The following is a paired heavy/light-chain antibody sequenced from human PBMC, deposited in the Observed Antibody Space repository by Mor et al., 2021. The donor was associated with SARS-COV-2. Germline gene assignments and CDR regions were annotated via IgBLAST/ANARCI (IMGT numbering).Light chain of an antibody. CDR2: KAS. J-gene: IGKJ1*01. CDR1: QSISAW. Sequence: DIQMTQSPSTLSASVGDRVTITCRASQSISAWLAWYQQKPGKAPKLLIYKASSLESGVPSRFSGSGSGTEFTLTISSLQPDDFATYYCHQYNSYPETFGQGTKVDIK. V-gene: IGKV1-5*03. CDR3: HQYNSYPET.
Heavy chain of an antibody. CDR2: INAGNGNT. CDR3: ARGRWVGTYNGYYFDY. V-gene: IGHV1-3*01. CDR1: GDTFTNYA. D-gene: IGHD1-26*01. J-gene: IGHJ4*02. Sequence: QVQLVQSGAEVKEPGASVKVSCKTYGDTFTNYAMHWVRQAPGQRLEWMGWINAGNGNTKSSQNFQGRVTFTRDTSASTAYMELSSLRSDDTAIYYCARGRWVGTYNGYYFDYWGQGTLVTVSS.